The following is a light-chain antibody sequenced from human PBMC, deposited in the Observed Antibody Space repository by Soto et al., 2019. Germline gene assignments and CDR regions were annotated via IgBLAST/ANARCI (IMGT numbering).Light chain of an antibody. J-gene: IGKJ1*01. CDR1: RSISSN. Sequence: EIVMTQSPATLSVSPGGRATLSCRASRSISSNLAWYQQKPGQAPRLLIFDASTRATGIPARFSGRGSGTEFTLTISSLQSEDFVVYYCQQYNNWLRTFGQGTKVDIK. CDR3: QQYNNWLRT. CDR2: DAS. V-gene: IGKV3-15*01.